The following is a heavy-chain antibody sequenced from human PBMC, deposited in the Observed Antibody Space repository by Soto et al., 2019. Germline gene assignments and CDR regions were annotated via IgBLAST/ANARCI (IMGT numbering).Heavy chain of an antibody. J-gene: IGHJ4*01. CDR2: ISSSSSTI. D-gene: IGHD3-9*01. V-gene: IGHV3-48*01. CDR3: ARDLRYFDPWDY. Sequence: GGSLRLSCAASGFTFSSYSMNWVRQAPGKGLEWVSYISSSSSTIYYADSVKGRFTISRDNAKNSLYLQMNSLRAEDTAVYYCARDLRYFDPWDYWGDGTLVTLPS. CDR1: GFTFSSYS.